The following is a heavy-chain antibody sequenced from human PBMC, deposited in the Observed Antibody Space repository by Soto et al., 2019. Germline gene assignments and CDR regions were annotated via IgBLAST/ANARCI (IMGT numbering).Heavy chain of an antibody. CDR1: GGSFSGYY. V-gene: IGHV4-34*01. J-gene: IGHJ4*02. D-gene: IGHD6-19*01. Sequence: SETLSLTCAVYGGSFSGYYWSWIRQPPGKGLEWIGEINHSGSTNYNPSLKSRVTISVDTSKNQFSLKLSSVTAADTAVYYCARFRGIAVAGPNTYYFDYWGQGTLVTVSS. CDR3: ARFRGIAVAGPNTYYFDY. CDR2: INHSGST.